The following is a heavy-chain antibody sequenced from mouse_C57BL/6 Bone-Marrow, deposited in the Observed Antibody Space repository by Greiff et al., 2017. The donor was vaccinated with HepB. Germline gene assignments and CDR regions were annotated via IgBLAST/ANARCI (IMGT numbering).Heavy chain of an antibody. CDR1: GFTFSDYG. CDR2: ISSGSSTI. V-gene: IGHV5-17*01. J-gene: IGHJ3*01. D-gene: IGHD2-1*01. Sequence: EVQRVESGGGLVKPGGSLKLSCAASGFTFSDYGMHWVRQAPEKGLEWVAYISSGSSTIYYADTVKGRFTISRDNAKNTLFLQMTSLRSEDTAMYYGEREGENGKTWFDYWGEGTLVSVSA. CDR3: EREGENGKTWFDY.